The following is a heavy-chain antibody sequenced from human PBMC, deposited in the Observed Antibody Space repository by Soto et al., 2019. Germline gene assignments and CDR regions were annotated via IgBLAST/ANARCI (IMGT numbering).Heavy chain of an antibody. Sequence: QVQLVASGGGLVKPGRSLRLSCAASGFTFSDYYMSWIRQAPGKGLEWVSYISSSGSTIYYADSVKGRFTISRDNAKNSLYLQMNSLRAEDTAVYYGARDFVVVVEPDYWGQGTLVTVSS. CDR1: GFTFSDYY. CDR2: ISSSGSTI. V-gene: IGHV3-11*01. CDR3: ARDFVVVVEPDY. J-gene: IGHJ4*02. D-gene: IGHD2-15*01.